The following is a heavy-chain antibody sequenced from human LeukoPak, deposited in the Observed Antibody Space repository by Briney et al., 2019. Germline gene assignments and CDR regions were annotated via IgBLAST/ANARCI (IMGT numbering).Heavy chain of an antibody. J-gene: IGHJ4*02. V-gene: IGHV3-21*01. CDR2: ISSSSSYI. D-gene: IGHD5-24*01. CDR3: ARQMATILDGILDY. CDR1: GFTFSSYS. Sequence: GGSLRLSCAASGFTFSSYSMNRVRQAPGKGLEWVSSISSSSSYIYYADSVKGRFTISRDNSKNTLYLQMNSLKTEDTALYYCARQMATILDGILDYWGQGTLVTVSS.